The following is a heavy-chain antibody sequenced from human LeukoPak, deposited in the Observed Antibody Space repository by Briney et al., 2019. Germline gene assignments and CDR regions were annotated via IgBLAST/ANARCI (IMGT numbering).Heavy chain of an antibody. J-gene: IGHJ4*02. V-gene: IGHV1-2*02. CDR2: INPNSGGT. Sequence: ASVKVSCKASGYTFTGYYMHWVRQAPGQGLEWMGWINPNSGGTNYAQKFQGRVTMTRDTSISIAYMELSRLRSDDTAVYYCARRFGVVVAAQQVLGYWGQGTLVTVSS. CDR1: GYTFTGYY. CDR3: ARRFGVVVAAQQVLGY. D-gene: IGHD2-15*01.